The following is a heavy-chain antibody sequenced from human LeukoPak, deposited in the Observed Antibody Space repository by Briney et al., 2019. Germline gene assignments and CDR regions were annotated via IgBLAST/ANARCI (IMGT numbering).Heavy chain of an antibody. Sequence: GGSLRLSCAASGFTFSSYDMNWVRQAPGKGLEWVSRIDSDGSTTNYADSVKGRFTISRDNAKNTLYLQMHSLRVEDTTVYFCARWYNYGMDVWGKGTTVTVSS. CDR3: ARWYNYGMDV. CDR2: IDSDGSTT. J-gene: IGHJ6*04. CDR1: GFTFSSYD. V-gene: IGHV3-74*01.